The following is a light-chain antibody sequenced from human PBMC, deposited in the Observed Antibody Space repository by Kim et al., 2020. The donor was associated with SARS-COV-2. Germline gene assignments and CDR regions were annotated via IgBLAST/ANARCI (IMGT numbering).Light chain of an antibody. J-gene: IGKJ2*01. Sequence: SVSPGERAPLSCRASQSISSNVAWYQQKPGQAPRVLIYAASTRATGIPARFSGSGSGTEFTLTISSLQSEDLAVYHCQQYNNWPHTFGQGTKLEI. CDR1: QSISSN. V-gene: IGKV3-15*01. CDR2: AAS. CDR3: QQYNNWPHT.